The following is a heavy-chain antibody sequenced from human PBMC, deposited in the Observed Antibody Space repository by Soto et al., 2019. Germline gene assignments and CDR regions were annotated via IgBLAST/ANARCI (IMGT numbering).Heavy chain of an antibody. V-gene: IGHV2-5*01. CDR1: GFSLSTSGVG. CDR2: IYWNDDK. Sequence: SGPTLVNPTQTLTLTCTFSGFSLSTSGVGVGWIRQRPGKALEWLALIYWNDDKRYSPSLKSRLTITKDTSKNQVVLTMTNTDPVDTATYYCAHSLTYYYDSSGSASFEYWGEGTLVTVSS. D-gene: IGHD3-22*01. J-gene: IGHJ4*02. CDR3: AHSLTYYYDSSGSASFEY.